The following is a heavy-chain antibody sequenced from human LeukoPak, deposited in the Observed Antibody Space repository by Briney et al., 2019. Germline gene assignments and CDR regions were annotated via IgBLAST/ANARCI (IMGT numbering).Heavy chain of an antibody. J-gene: IGHJ4*02. Sequence: GSLSLSCVASGFTFGKYWMSWVRQAPGKGLEWVANIKLDGSEKNYVDSVKGRFTISRDNTKNSLYLQMNSLRVEDTAVFYCARDQYDTWSRRGNFDSWGQGTLAIVSS. D-gene: IGHD3-3*01. CDR2: IKLDGSEK. V-gene: IGHV3-7*03. CDR1: GFTFGKYW. CDR3: ARDQYDTWSRRGNFDS.